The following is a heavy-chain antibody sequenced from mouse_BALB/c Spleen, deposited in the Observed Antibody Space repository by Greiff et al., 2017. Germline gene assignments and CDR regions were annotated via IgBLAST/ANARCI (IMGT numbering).Heavy chain of an antibody. J-gene: IGHJ4*01. CDR2: ISTYYGDA. CDR3: ARRWDGGMDY. CDR1: GYTFTDYA. D-gene: IGHD4-1*01. Sequence: VKLQESGAELVRPGVSVKISCKGSGYTFTDYAMHWVKQSHAKSLEWIGVISTYYGDASYNQKFKGKATMTVDKSSSTAYMELARLTSEDSAIYYCARRWDGGMDYWGQGTSVTVSS. V-gene: IGHV1S137*01.